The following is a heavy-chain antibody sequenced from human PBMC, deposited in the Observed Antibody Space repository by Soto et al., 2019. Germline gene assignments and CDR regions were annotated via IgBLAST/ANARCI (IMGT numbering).Heavy chain of an antibody. J-gene: IGHJ6*02. CDR3: ARVGIFGVVIMGYYYGMDV. CDR2: INHSGST. CDR1: GGSFSVYY. D-gene: IGHD3-3*01. Sequence: SETLSLTCAVYGGSFSVYYWSWIRQPPGKGLEWIGEINHSGSTNYNPSLKSRVTISVDTSKNQFSLKLSSVTAADTAVYYCARVGIFGVVIMGYYYGMDVWGQGTTVTVSS. V-gene: IGHV4-34*01.